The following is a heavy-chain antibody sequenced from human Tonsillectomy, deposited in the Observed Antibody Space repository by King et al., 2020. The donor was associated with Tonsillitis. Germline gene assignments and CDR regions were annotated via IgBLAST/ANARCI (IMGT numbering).Heavy chain of an antibody. J-gene: IGHJ4*02. Sequence: VQLVESGGGVVQPGRSLRLSCAASGFTFSSYGMHWVRQAPGKGLEWVAVISYDGSNKYYADSVKGRFTISRGNSKNTLYLQMNSLRAEDTAVYYCANWPGDYVVDYWGQGTLVTVSS. CDR1: GFTFSSYG. V-gene: IGHV3-30*18. D-gene: IGHD4-17*01. CDR2: ISYDGSNK. CDR3: ANWPGDYVVDY.